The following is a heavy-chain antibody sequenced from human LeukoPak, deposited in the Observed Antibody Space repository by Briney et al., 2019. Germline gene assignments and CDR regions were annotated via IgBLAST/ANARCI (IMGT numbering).Heavy chain of an antibody. CDR3: ARGAPTTRIGAGRFDY. J-gene: IGHJ4*02. CDR2: INPSGGST. V-gene: IGHV1-46*01. Sequence: EASVKVSCKAFGYSLTNYYVHWVRQAPGQGLEWMGEINPSGGSTSYAQKFQGRITVTRGTYTNTVYMDLSSLRSEDTATYYCARGAPTTRIGAGRFDYWGQGSLLTVAS. D-gene: IGHD5-12*01. CDR1: GYSLTNYY.